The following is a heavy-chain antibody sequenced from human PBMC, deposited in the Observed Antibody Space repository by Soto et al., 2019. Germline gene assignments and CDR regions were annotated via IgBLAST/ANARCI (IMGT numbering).Heavy chain of an antibody. CDR1: GYTFTSYA. CDR3: ARVPVWGNWFDP. V-gene: IGHV1-3*01. J-gene: IGHJ5*02. CDR2: INAGNGNT. Sequence: ASVKVFCKASGYTFTSYAMHWVRQAPGQRLEWMGWINAGNGNTKYSQKFQGRVTITRDTSASTAYMELSSLRSEDTAVYYYARVPVWGNWFDPWGQGTLVTVSS. D-gene: IGHD3-16*01.